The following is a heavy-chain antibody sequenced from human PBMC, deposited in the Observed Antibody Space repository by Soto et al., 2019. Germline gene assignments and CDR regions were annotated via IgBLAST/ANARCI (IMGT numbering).Heavy chain of an antibody. CDR1: GFTFSSYA. Sequence: QVQLVESGGGVVQPGRSLRLSCAASGFTFSSYAMHWVRQAPGKGLEWVAVISYDGSNKYYADSVKGRFTISRDNSKNTLYLQMNSLRAEDTAVYYCARERCSSTSCYHYYYYGMDVWGQGTTVTVSS. CDR2: ISYDGSNK. CDR3: ARERCSSTSCYHYYYYGMDV. V-gene: IGHV3-30-3*01. D-gene: IGHD2-2*01. J-gene: IGHJ6*02.